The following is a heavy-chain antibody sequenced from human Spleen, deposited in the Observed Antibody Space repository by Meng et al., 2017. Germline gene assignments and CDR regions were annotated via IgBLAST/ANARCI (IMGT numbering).Heavy chain of an antibody. CDR1: GGSFSGYY. J-gene: IGHJ5*02. Sequence: QVPPQRWGAGLLEPSEPLSPTWAVYGGSFSGYYWSWIRQPPGKGLEWIGEINHSGSTNYNPSLKSRVTISVDTSKNQFSLKLSSVTAADTAVYYCARGRITMVRGVICWFDPWGQGTLVTVSS. CDR3: ARGRITMVRGVICWFDP. D-gene: IGHD3-10*01. V-gene: IGHV4-34*01. CDR2: INHSGST.